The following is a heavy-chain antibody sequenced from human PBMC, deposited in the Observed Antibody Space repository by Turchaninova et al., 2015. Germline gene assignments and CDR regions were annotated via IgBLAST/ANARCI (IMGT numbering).Heavy chain of an antibody. CDR2: IHHSGTT. CDR3: VKHSSSSSDY. CDR1: GGPISSSSYY. D-gene: IGHD6-6*01. Sequence: QLQLQESGPGLVMPSETLSLTCTVSGGPISSSSYYWVCIRQPPGKGLEWIGSIHHSGTTYDNPSLKSRVTISVDTFKNQFSLKVTSVTAADTAVYYCVKHSSSSSDYWGQGTLVTVSS. J-gene: IGHJ4*02. V-gene: IGHV4-39*01.